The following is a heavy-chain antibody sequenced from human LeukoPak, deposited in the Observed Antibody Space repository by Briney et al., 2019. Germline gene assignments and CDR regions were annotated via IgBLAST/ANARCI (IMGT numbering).Heavy chain of an antibody. CDR2: ISSSSSTI. CDR3: AADYCSSTSCYS. J-gene: IGHJ4*02. D-gene: IGHD2-2*01. Sequence: GGSLRLSCAASGFTFSSYSMNWVRQAPGKGLEWVSYISSSSSTIYYADSVKGRFTISRDNAKNSLYLQMNSLRAEDTAVYYCAADYCSSTSCYSWGQGTLVTDSS. CDR1: GFTFSSYS. V-gene: IGHV3-48*01.